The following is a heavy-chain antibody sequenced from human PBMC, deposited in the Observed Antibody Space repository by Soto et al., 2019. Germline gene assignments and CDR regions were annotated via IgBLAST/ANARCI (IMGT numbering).Heavy chain of an antibody. Sequence: PGGSLRLSCAASGFTVSGNYMSWVRQAPGKGLEWVSVIYSGGSTYYADSVKGRFTISRDNSKNTLYLQMNSLRAEDTAVYYCARDVTRVFTIFGVVIADYGMDVWGQGTTVTVSS. CDR2: IYSGGST. D-gene: IGHD3-3*01. CDR1: GFTVSGNY. CDR3: ARDVTRVFTIFGVVIADYGMDV. V-gene: IGHV3-53*01. J-gene: IGHJ6*02.